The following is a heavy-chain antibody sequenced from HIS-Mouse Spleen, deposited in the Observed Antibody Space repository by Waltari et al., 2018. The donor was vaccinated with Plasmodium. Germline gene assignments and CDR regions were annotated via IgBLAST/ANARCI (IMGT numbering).Heavy chain of an antibody. Sequence: QVQLVQSGAEGKRPGASVKVSCKASGYTFSSYGISWVRQAPGPGLEWMGGSSGYNGNTNYAQKVQGRVTMTTDTSTSTAYMELRSLRSDDTAVYYCARLLPWVHGHFDYWGQGTLVTVSS. D-gene: IGHD1-26*01. V-gene: IGHV1-18*01. CDR2: SSGYNGNT. CDR3: ARLLPWVHGHFDY. J-gene: IGHJ4*02. CDR1: GYTFSSYG.